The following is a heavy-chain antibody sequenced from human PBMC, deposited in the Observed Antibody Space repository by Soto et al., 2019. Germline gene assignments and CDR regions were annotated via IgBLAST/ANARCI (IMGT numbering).Heavy chain of an antibody. CDR1: GGSFSGYY. J-gene: IGHJ5*02. Sequence: PSETLSLTCAVYGGSFSGYYWSWIRQPPGKGLEWIGEINHSGSTNYNPSLKSRVTISVDTSKNQFSLKLSSVTAADTAVYYCARGRYGSGSYYKRFWFDLWGQGTLVTVSS. D-gene: IGHD3-10*01. CDR2: INHSGST. V-gene: IGHV4-34*01. CDR3: ARGRYGSGSYYKRFWFDL.